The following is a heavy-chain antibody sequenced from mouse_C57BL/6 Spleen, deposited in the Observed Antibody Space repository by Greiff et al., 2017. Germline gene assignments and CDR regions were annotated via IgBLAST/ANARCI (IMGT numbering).Heavy chain of an antibody. CDR3: ATPGSKYLYWYFDV. CDR2: IYPGSGST. CDR1: GYTFTSYW. Sequence: QVQLQQPGAELVKPGASVKMSCKASGYTFTSYWITWVKQRPGQGLEWIGDIYPGSGSTNYNEKFKSKATLTVDTSSSTAYMQLSSLTSEDSAVYYCATPGSKYLYWYFDVGGTGTTVTVSS. J-gene: IGHJ1*03. V-gene: IGHV1-55*01. D-gene: IGHD5-1*01.